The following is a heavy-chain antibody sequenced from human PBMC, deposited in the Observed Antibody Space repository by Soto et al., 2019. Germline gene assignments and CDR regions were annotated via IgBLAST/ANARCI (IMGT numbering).Heavy chain of an antibody. CDR2: IYYSGST. D-gene: IGHD3-10*01. Sequence: QLQLQESGPGLVKPSETLSLTCTVSGGSISSSSYYWGWIRQPPGKGLEWIGSIYYSGSTYYNPSHKSRVPIPVDTSKTQSPLTLSAVTAADPAVYYWARHRYGSGSYYNDQPGGYWFDPWGQGTLVTVSS. J-gene: IGHJ5*02. CDR1: GGSISSSSYY. CDR3: ARHRYGSGSYYNDQPGGYWFDP. V-gene: IGHV4-39*01.